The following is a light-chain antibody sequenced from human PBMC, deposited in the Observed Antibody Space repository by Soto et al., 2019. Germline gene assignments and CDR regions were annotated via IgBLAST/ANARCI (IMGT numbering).Light chain of an antibody. CDR1: SSDVGGYNY. V-gene: IGLV2-14*01. Sequence: QAALNESRSVSGSPGQSVTISCTGTSSDVGGYNYVSWYQQHPGRAPKVMIYEVSNRPSGVSNRFSGSKSGNTASLTISGLQADDEGDYYCSSKTSSSSPFVFGTGTKVTVL. CDR2: EVS. CDR3: SSKTSSSSPFV. J-gene: IGLJ1*01.